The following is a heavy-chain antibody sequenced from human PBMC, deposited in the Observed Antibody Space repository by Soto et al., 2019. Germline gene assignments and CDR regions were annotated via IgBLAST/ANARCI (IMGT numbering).Heavy chain of an antibody. V-gene: IGHV3-21*01. CDR3: ARGRYGMDV. J-gene: IGHJ6*02. Sequence: EVQLVESGGGLVKPGGSLRLSCAASGFTFSSYSMNWVRQAPGKGLEWVSSISSSSSYIYYADSVKGRFTISRDNAKNSLYLQRHSVRAEDTAVYYCARGRYGMDVWGQGTTVTVSS. CDR1: GFTFSSYS. CDR2: ISSSSSYI.